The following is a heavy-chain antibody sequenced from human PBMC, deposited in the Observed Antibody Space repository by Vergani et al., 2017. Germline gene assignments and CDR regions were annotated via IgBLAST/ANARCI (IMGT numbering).Heavy chain of an antibody. CDR2: IDHTGRP. D-gene: IGHD4-11*01. CDR3: ARVNTETNGHLYYYYYMDV. V-gene: IGHV4-34*01. Sequence: QVQLQQWGGGLLKPSETLSLTCVVNGASFTSYHWTWIRQSPGEGLEWVGDIDHTGRPDYNPSLKSLLTMSVDKSRNQFSLTLNSVTATDTAIYFCARVNTETNGHLYYYYYMDVWGQGTAVTVS. CDR1: GASFTSYH. J-gene: IGHJ6*03.